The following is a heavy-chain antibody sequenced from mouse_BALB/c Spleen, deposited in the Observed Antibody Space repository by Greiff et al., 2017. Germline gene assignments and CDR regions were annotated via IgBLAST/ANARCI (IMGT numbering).Heavy chain of an antibody. J-gene: IGHJ4*01. CDR3: ASNYNYAMDY. D-gene: IGHD2-1*01. V-gene: IGHV1S81*02. CDR2: INPSNGRT. Sequence: QVQLQQPGAELVKPGASVKLSCKASGYTFTSYWMHWVKQRPGQGLEWIGEINPSNGRTNYNEKFKSKATLTVDKSSSTAYMQLSSLTSEDSAVYYCASNYNYAMDYWGQGTSVTVSS. CDR1: GYTFTSYW.